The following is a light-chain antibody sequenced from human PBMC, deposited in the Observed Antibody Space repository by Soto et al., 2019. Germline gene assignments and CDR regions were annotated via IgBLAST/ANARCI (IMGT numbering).Light chain of an antibody. CDR1: GPVSTSLF. V-gene: IGLV8-61*01. Sequence: GPVSTSLFPSWYQQTPGQPPRTLIHSTYSRSSGVPDRFSGSVIENKAALTITGAQAEDESDYYCALYMGNGPLVFGGGTKLTVL. CDR2: STY. CDR3: ALYMGNGPLV. J-gene: IGLJ2*01.